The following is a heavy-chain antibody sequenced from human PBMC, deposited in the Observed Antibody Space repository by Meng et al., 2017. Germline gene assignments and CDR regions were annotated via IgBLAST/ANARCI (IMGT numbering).Heavy chain of an antibody. J-gene: IGHJ4*02. D-gene: IGHD6-25*01. CDR2: INPKSGDT. V-gene: IGHV1-2*06. Sequence: QGHPVQSGAEVKKPGASVKVSCKPSGYNFPDYYIHWVRRAPGQGLEWMGRINPKSGDTHYAQKFQARVTMTGDTSISTAYMELSGLRSDDTAMYYCARDEDISAAGKLFGDYWGQGTLVTVSS. CDR3: ARDEDISAAGKLFGDY. CDR1: GYNFPDYY.